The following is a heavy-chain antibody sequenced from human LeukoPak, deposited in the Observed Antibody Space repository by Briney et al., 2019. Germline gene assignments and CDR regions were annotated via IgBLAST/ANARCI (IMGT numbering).Heavy chain of an antibody. CDR1: GYTLTELS. D-gene: IGHD6-6*01. V-gene: IGHV1-24*01. Sequence: ASVKVSCKVSGYTLTELSMHWVRQAPGKGLEWMGGFDPEDGETIYAQKFQGRVTMTEDTSTDTAYMELSSLRSEDTAVYYCARDFQYSSSTSPRFDYWGQGTLVTVSS. CDR3: ARDFQYSSSTSPRFDY. CDR2: FDPEDGET. J-gene: IGHJ4*02.